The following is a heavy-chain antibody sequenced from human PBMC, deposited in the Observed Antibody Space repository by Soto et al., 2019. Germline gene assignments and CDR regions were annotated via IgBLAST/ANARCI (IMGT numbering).Heavy chain of an antibody. J-gene: IGHJ3*02. CDR2: IDWDDDE. V-gene: IGHV2-70*12. D-gene: IGHD3-22*01. Sequence: SGPTLVNPTQTLTLTCTFSGFSLSTSGMCVSWIRQPPGKALEWLARIDWDDDEYYSTSLKSRLTITKDTSKNQVVLTMTNMDPVDTATYYCAHSGYYDSSGYWIAFDIWGQGTMVTVSS. CDR3: AHSGYYDSSGYWIAFDI. CDR1: GFSLSTSGMC.